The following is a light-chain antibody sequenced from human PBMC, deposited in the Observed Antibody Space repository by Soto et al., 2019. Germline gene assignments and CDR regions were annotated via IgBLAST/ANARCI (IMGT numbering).Light chain of an antibody. Sequence: EIVLTQSQATLSLSPGERATLSCRTSQGVSSYLAWYQQKPGQAPRLLIYDASNRATGIPARFSGSGPGTDFTLTISSLGHEDVAVYYCQQRSNCHNLGQGTRLEIK. CDR2: DAS. CDR1: QGVSSY. CDR3: QQRSNCHN. V-gene: IGKV3D-11*01. J-gene: IGKJ5*01.